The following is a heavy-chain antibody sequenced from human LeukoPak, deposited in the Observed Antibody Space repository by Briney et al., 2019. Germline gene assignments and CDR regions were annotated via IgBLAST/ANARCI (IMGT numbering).Heavy chain of an antibody. Sequence: GGSLRLSCAASGFTFSSYAMHWVRQAPGKGLEYVSAISSSGGSTYYANSVKGRFTISRDNSKNTLYLQMGSLRAEDMAVYYCARDYRNSHSFDYWGQGTLVTVSS. V-gene: IGHV3-64*01. J-gene: IGHJ4*02. CDR2: ISSSGGST. CDR3: ARDYRNSHSFDY. D-gene: IGHD1-14*01. CDR1: GFTFSSYA.